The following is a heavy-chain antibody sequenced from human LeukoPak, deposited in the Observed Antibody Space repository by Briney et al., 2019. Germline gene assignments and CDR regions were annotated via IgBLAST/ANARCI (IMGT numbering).Heavy chain of an antibody. D-gene: IGHD6-19*01. V-gene: IGHV4-38-2*02. Sequence: SETLSLTCTVSGYSISSGYFWGWIRQPPGKGLEWITIIHSGESPYYSPSLESRVTMAIDTSKNQFSLKLNSVTAADTAVYYCARGGGVRTGSGWRPGNWFDPWGQGTLVIVSS. CDR3: ARGGGVRTGSGWRPGNWFDP. CDR2: IHSGESP. J-gene: IGHJ5*02. CDR1: GYSISSGYF.